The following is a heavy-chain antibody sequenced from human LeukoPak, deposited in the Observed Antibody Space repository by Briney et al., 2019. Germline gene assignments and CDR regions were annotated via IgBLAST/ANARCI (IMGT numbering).Heavy chain of an antibody. Sequence: SGTLSLTCTVSGGSISSYYWSWIRQPPGKGLEWIGYIYYSGSTNYNPSLKSRVTISVDTSKNQFSLKLSSVTAADTAVYYCARRDYYDSSGYYIDAFGIWGQGTMVTVSS. V-gene: IGHV4-59*08. J-gene: IGHJ3*02. CDR2: IYYSGST. CDR3: ARRDYYDSSGYYIDAFGI. D-gene: IGHD3-22*01. CDR1: GGSISSYY.